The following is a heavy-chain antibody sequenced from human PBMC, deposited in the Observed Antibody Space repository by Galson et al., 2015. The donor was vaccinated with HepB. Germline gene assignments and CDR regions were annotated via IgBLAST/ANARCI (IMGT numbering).Heavy chain of an antibody. CDR2: ISAYNGNT. CDR1: GYTFTSYG. V-gene: IGHV1-18*01. D-gene: IGHD6-13*01. Sequence: SVKVSCKASGYTFTSYGISWVRQAPGQGLEWMGWISAYNGNTNYAQKLQGRVTMTTDTSTSTAYMELRSLRSDDTAVYYCARSRSAGYSSSWYFDYWGQGTLVTVSP. CDR3: ARSRSAGYSSSWYFDY. J-gene: IGHJ4*02.